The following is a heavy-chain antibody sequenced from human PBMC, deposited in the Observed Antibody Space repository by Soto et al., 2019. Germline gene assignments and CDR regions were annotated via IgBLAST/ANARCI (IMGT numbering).Heavy chain of an antibody. V-gene: IGHV3-48*01. CDR1: GFTFSSYS. Sequence: EVQLVESGGGLVQPGGSLRLSCAASGFTFSSYSMKWVRQAPGKGLEWVSYISSSSSTIYYADSVKGRFTISRDNAKNSLYLQMNSRRAEDTAVYYGASASSSWNGAARFDYWGQGTLVTVSS. J-gene: IGHJ4*02. D-gene: IGHD6-13*01. CDR3: ASASSSWNGAARFDY. CDR2: ISSSSSTI.